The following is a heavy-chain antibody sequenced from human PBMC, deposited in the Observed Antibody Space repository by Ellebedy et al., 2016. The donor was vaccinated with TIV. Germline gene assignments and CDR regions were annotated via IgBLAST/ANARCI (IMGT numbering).Heavy chain of an antibody. V-gene: IGHV1-24*01. Sequence: KFQGRVAITEETSTDTAYMQLSSLTSEDTAVYYCATGMATSGRVDYWGQGTLVTVSS. D-gene: IGHD1-26*01. CDR3: ATGMATSGRVDY. J-gene: IGHJ4*02.